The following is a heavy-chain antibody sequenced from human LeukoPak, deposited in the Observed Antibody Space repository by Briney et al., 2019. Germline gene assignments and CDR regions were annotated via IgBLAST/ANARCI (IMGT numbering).Heavy chain of an antibody. CDR2: ISYDGSNK. Sequence: GRSLRLSCAATGFTFSSFSMHWVRQAPGKGLEWVAVISYDGSNKYYADSVKGRFAISRDNSKNTLYQQMNSLRTEDTAVYYCAKGRVGANGYYHYGMDVWGQGTTVTVSS. D-gene: IGHD1-26*01. CDR1: GFTFSSFS. CDR3: AKGRVGANGYYHYGMDV. J-gene: IGHJ6*02. V-gene: IGHV3-30*18.